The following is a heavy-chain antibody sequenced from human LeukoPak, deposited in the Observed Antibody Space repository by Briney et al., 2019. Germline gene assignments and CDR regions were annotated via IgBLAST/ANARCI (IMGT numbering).Heavy chain of an antibody. V-gene: IGHV4-59*08. D-gene: IGHD6-13*01. Sequence: SETLSLTCTVSGGPISNYYWTWIRQSPGQGLEWIGYVYNSGITDYNPSLKSRLTISVDTSKNQFSLKLSSMTAADTAVYYCARGIAAAGTFWFDPWGQGTLVTVSS. J-gene: IGHJ5*02. CDR1: GGPISNYY. CDR2: VYNSGIT. CDR3: ARGIAAAGTFWFDP.